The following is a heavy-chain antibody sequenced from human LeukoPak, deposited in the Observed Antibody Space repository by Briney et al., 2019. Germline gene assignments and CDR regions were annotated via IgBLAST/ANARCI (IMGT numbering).Heavy chain of an antibody. CDR2: INQDATEK. J-gene: IGHJ4*02. Sequence: GGSLRLSCAASGFTFSSYAMSWVRQAPGKGLEWVANINQDATEKYYVDSVKGRFTISRDNAKNSVYLQMNSLRVEDTAIYYCVKVAKFYYGSESNYFFEHWGQGTPVTASS. CDR3: VKVAKFYYGSESNYFFEH. CDR1: GFTFSSYA. V-gene: IGHV3-7*01. D-gene: IGHD3-10*01.